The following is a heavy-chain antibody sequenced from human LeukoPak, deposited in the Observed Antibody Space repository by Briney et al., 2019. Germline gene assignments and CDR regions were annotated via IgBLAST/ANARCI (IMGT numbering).Heavy chain of an antibody. CDR2: IYYSGST. D-gene: IGHD2-8*02. Sequence: SETLSLTCTVSGGSISSYYWSWMRQPPGKGLEWIAYIYYSGSTNYNPSLRSRVTISLDTSKTQFSLKLSSVTAADTAVYYCASVPTGSNNWLDTWGQGTLVTVSS. CDR3: ASVPTGSNNWLDT. V-gene: IGHV4-59*08. CDR1: GGSISSYY. J-gene: IGHJ5*02.